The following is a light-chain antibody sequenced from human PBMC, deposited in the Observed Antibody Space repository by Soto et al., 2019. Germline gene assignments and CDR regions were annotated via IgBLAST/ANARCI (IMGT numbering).Light chain of an antibody. J-gene: IGLJ2*01. CDR2: EGS. CDR1: SSDVGSYNL. CDR3: CSYAGSSTSVV. V-gene: IGLV2-23*01. Sequence: QSALTQPASVSGSPGQSITISCTGTSSDVGSYNLVSWYQQHPGKAPKLMIYEGSKRPSGVSNRFSGSKSGNTASLTISGLQADDEADYYCCSYAGSSTSVVFGGGTKLTVL.